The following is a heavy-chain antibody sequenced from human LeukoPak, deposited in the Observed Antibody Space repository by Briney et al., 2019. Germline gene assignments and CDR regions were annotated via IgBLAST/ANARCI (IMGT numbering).Heavy chain of an antibody. CDR3: ARIFRITIFGVVINNWFDP. CDR2: ISAYNGNT. Sequence: ASVKVSCKASGYTFTSYGISWVRQAPGQGLEWMGWISAYNGNTNYAQKLRGRVTMTTDTSTSAAYMELRSLRSDDTAVYYCARIFRITIFGVVINNWFDPWGQGTLVTVSS. J-gene: IGHJ5*02. D-gene: IGHD3-3*01. V-gene: IGHV1-18*01. CDR1: GYTFTSYG.